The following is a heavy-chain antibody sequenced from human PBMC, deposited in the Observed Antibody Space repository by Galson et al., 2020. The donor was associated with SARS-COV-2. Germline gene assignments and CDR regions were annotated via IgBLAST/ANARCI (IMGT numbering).Heavy chain of an antibody. D-gene: IGHD2-8*01. V-gene: IGHV4-61*01. CDR3: ARGYTYGGWFAP. J-gene: IGHJ5*02. Sequence: SETLSLTCTVSGDSVSSGSDYWSWIRQPPGKGLEWIGFIYSSGSTNYNPSLKSRLTMSLDTSKNLLSLRLSSVTAADTAIYYCARGYTYGGWFAPWGQGTLVTVSS. CDR2: IYSSGST. CDR1: GDSVSSGSDY.